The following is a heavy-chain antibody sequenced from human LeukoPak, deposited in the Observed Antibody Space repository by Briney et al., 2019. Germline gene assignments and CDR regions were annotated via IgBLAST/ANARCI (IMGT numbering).Heavy chain of an antibody. J-gene: IGHJ6*02. CDR1: GFTFSNYW. V-gene: IGHV3-74*01. D-gene: IGHD6-6*01. CDR2: VDAHGGSR. CDR3: VRGPSFYYYYYDMDV. Sequence: GGSLRPSCAGSGFTFSNYWMYWVRQAPGKGLVWVSHVDAHGGSRTYADSVKGRFTISRDNDKKTMYLQMSSLRAEDTAVYYCVRGPSFYYYYYDMDVWGQGTTVTVSS.